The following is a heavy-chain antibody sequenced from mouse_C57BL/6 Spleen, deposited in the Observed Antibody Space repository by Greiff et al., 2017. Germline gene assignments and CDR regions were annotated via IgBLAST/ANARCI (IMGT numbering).Heavy chain of an antibody. J-gene: IGHJ2*01. CDR1: GFNIKDDY. CDR3: ARDYYGSNYFDY. Sequence: DVKLVESGAELVKPGASVTLSCTASGFNIKDDYMHWVKQRTEQGLEWIGRIDPEDGETKYAPKFQGKATITADTSSNTAYLQLSSLTSEDTAVYYCARDYYGSNYFDYWAQGTTLTVSS. CDR2: IDPEDGET. D-gene: IGHD1-1*01. V-gene: IGHV14-2*01.